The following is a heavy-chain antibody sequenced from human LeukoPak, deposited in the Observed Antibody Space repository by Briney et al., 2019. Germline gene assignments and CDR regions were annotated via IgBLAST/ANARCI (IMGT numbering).Heavy chain of an antibody. Sequence: SETLSLTCTVSGGSISSYYWSWIRQPPGKGLEWIGYIYYSGSTNYNPSLKSRVTISVDTSKNQFSLKLSSVTAADTAVYYCARGRYYFDYWGQGTLVTVSS. CDR3: ARGRYYFDY. V-gene: IGHV4-59*01. J-gene: IGHJ4*02. CDR1: GGSISSYY. CDR2: IYYSGST.